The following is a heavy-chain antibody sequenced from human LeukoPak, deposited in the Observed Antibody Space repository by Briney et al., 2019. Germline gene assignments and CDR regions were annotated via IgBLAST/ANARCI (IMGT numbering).Heavy chain of an antibody. Sequence: ASVKVSCKASGYTFTSYGISWVRQATGQGLEWMGWMNPNSGNTGYGQSFQGRITMTRDISIGTAYMELSNLTSEDTAIYYCTRGSSGRRDNWGQGTLVTVS. J-gene: IGHJ4*02. CDR2: MNPNSGNT. V-gene: IGHV1-8*02. CDR3: TRGSSGRRDN. D-gene: IGHD6-19*01. CDR1: GYTFTSYG.